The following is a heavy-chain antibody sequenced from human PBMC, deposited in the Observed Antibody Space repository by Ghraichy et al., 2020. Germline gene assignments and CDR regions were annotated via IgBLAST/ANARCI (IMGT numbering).Heavy chain of an antibody. CDR1: GGSISSYY. J-gene: IGHJ6*02. CDR2: IYTSGST. D-gene: IGHD2-15*01. Sequence: SETLSLTCTVSGGSISSYYWSWIRQPAGKGLEWIGRIYTSGSTNYNPSLKSRVTMSVDTSKNQFSLKLSSVTAADTAVYYCARDRARGLGYYEYGMDVWGQGTTVTVSS. V-gene: IGHV4-4*07. CDR3: ARDRARGLGYYEYGMDV.